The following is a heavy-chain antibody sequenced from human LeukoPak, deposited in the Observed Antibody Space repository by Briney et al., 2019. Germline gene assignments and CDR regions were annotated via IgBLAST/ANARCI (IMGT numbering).Heavy chain of an antibody. J-gene: IGHJ3*02. CDR2: IYYSGST. V-gene: IGHV4-39*01. D-gene: IGHD3-3*01. Sequence: SETLSLTCTVSGGSISSSSYYWGWLRQPPGRGLEWIGSIYYSGSTYYNPSLKSRVTISVDTSKNQFSLKLSSVTAADTAVCYCARHLTGLLHLDDAFDIWGQGTMVTVSS. CDR3: ARHLTGLLHLDDAFDI. CDR1: GGSISSSSYY.